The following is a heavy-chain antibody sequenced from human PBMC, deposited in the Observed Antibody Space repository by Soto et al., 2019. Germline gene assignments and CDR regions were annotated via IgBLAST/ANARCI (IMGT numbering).Heavy chain of an antibody. CDR3: ATRDTGRVY. Sequence: QVQLQESGPGLVKPSGTLSLTCAVSGVSISSHDWWTWVRQPPGKGLECIGESHQSGNTHYNSYHASRVTISLDKSKNQLSLQLTSVTVADTAVYYCATRDTGRVYWGQGTLVTVSS. CDR2: SHQSGNT. CDR1: GVSISSHDW. V-gene: IGHV4-4*02. J-gene: IGHJ4*02. D-gene: IGHD5-18*01.